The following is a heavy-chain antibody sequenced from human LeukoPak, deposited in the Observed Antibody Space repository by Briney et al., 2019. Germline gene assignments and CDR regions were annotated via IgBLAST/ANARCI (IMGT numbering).Heavy chain of an antibody. Sequence: GGSLRLSCAASGFTFSSYAMHWVRQAPGKGLEWVAFIRYDGSNKYYADSVKGRFTISRDNSKNTLYLQMNSLRAGDTAVYYCAKDRDSSGQTIDYWGQGTLVTVSS. CDR1: GFTFSSYA. J-gene: IGHJ4*02. V-gene: IGHV3-30*02. D-gene: IGHD3-22*01. CDR2: IRYDGSNK. CDR3: AKDRDSSGQTIDY.